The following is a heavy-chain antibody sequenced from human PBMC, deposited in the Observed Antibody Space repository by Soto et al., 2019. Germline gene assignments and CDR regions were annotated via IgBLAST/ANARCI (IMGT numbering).Heavy chain of an antibody. CDR1: GFTFSSYG. J-gene: IGHJ4*02. V-gene: IGHV3-33*01. CDR3: ARDLSLLYDSSGYYLDY. D-gene: IGHD3-22*01. CDR2: IWYDGSNK. Sequence: ESGGGVVQPGRSLRLSCAASGFTFSSYGMHWVRQAPGKGLEWVAVIWYDGSNKYYADSVKGRFTISRDNSKNTLYLQMNSLRAEDTAVYYCARDLSLLYDSSGYYLDYWGQGTLVTVSS.